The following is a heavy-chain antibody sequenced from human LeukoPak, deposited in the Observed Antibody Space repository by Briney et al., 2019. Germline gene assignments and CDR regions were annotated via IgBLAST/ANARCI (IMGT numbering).Heavy chain of an antibody. CDR3: VSLVRAAILFDT. CDR2: IYWDDDK. J-gene: IGHJ5*02. Sequence: SGPTLVKPTQNLTLTCTFSGFSLTSGEGVGWIRQPPGKALEWLTLIYWDDDKRYSPSLQTRLTITKDTSKNQVVLTMTNMDPVDTATYFCVSLVRAAILFDTWGQGILVTVSS. CDR1: GFSLTSGEG. D-gene: IGHD3-16*02. V-gene: IGHV2-5*02.